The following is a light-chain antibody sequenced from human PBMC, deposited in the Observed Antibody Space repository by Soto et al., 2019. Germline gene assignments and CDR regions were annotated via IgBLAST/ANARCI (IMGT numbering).Light chain of an antibody. Sequence: DIQITQTRSSVSSCGGDRVTITCRASQGISSWLAWYQQKPGKAPKLLIYKASTLKSGVPSRFSGSRSGTEFTLTISSLQPDDYATYYCQQYNSYSFGQGTKV. CDR1: QGISSW. CDR3: QQYNSYS. J-gene: IGKJ1*01. V-gene: IGKV1-5*03. CDR2: KAS.